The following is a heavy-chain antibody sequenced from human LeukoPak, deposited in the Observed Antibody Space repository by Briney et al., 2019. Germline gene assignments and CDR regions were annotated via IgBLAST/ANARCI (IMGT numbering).Heavy chain of an antibody. CDR3: ATRRPDYGGNLDPSFDY. Sequence: VASVKVSCKASGGTFSTYAISWLRQPPGQGLEWVGRIVPILGTANYAQNFQGRVTITADRSTSTAYMELSSLRSEDTAVYYCATRRPDYGGNLDPSFDYWGQGTLVTVSS. J-gene: IGHJ4*02. D-gene: IGHD4-23*01. CDR2: IVPILGTA. V-gene: IGHV1-69*04. CDR1: GGTFSTYA.